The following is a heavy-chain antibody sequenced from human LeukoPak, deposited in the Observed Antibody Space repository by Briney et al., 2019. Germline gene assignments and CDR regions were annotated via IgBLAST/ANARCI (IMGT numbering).Heavy chain of an antibody. CDR2: ISGSGGST. CDR1: GFTFSSYA. V-gene: IGHV3-23*01. J-gene: IGHJ4*02. CDR3: AKDRWELLGRPGAYYFDY. D-gene: IGHD1-26*01. Sequence: GGSLRLPCADSGFTFSSYAMNWVRQAPGKGLEWVSAISGSGGSTYYADSVKGRFTISRDNSKNTLYLQMNSLRAEDTAVYYCAKDRWELLGRPGAYYFDYWGQGTLVTVSS.